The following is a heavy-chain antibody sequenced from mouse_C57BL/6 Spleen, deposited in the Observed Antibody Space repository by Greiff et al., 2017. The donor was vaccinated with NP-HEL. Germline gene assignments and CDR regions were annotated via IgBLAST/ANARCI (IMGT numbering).Heavy chain of an antibody. D-gene: IGHD4-1*01. CDR1: GYAFTNYL. CDR2: INPGSGGT. CDR3: ARRDWDGLFDY. J-gene: IGHJ2*01. V-gene: IGHV1-54*01. Sequence: FQLQQSGAELVRPGTSVKVSCKASGYAFTNYLIEWVKQRPGQGLEWIGVINPGSGGTNYNEKFKGKATLTADKSSSTAYMQLSSLTSEDSAVYFCARRDWDGLFDYWGQGTTLTVSS.